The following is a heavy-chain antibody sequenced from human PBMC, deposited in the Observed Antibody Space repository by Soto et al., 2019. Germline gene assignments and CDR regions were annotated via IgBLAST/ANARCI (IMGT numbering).Heavy chain of an antibody. J-gene: IGHJ3*02. V-gene: IGHV3-23*01. CDR3: WTYMQSPVVDI. CDR1: GLTLSNYY. D-gene: IGHD3-16*01. CDR2: ITDIGDTT. Sequence: GGSLRLSCVASGLTLSNYYMGWVRQAPGMGLQWVSSITDIGDTTYYADSVKGRFTISRDNSKNTLYLQMNSLRDEDTALYYCWTYMQSPVVDIWGQGTLVTVSS.